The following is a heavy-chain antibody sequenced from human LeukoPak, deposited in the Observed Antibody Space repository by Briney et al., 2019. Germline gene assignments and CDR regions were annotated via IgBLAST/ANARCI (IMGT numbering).Heavy chain of an antibody. Sequence: SETLSLTCTVSGGSISSSSYYWGWIRQPPGKGLEWIGSIYYSGSTYYNPSLKSRVTISVDTSKNQFSLTLSSVTAADTAVYYCARRGYYYDSSGSPGYYFDYWGQGTLVTVSS. CDR2: IYYSGST. D-gene: IGHD3-22*01. CDR1: GGSISSSSYY. J-gene: IGHJ4*02. V-gene: IGHV4-39*01. CDR3: ARRGYYYDSSGSPGYYFDY.